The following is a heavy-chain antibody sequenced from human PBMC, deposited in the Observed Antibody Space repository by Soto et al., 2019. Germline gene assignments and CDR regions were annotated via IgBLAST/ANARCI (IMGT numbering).Heavy chain of an antibody. CDR3: ARHPPTYYYDSSGFDP. CDR2: IIPIFGTA. CDR1: GGTFSSYA. J-gene: IGHJ5*02. Sequence: SVKASCKASGGTFSSYAISWVRQAPGQGLEWMGGIIPIFGTANYAQKFQGRVTITADESTSTAYMELSSLRSEDTAVYYCARHPPTYYYDSSGFDPWGQGTLVTVSS. D-gene: IGHD3-22*01. V-gene: IGHV1-69*13.